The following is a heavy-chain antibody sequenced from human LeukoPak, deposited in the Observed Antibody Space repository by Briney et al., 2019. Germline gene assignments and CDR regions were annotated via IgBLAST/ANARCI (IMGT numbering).Heavy chain of an antibody. D-gene: IGHD6-19*01. CDR3: AKALRSSGWYYFDY. Sequence: PGGSLGLSCAASGFTFSSYGMHWVRQAPGKGLEWVAVISYDGSNKYYADSVKGRFTISRDNSKNTLYLQMNSLRAEDTAVYYCAKALRSSGWYYFDYWGQGTLVTVSS. CDR1: GFTFSSYG. V-gene: IGHV3-30*18. J-gene: IGHJ4*02. CDR2: ISYDGSNK.